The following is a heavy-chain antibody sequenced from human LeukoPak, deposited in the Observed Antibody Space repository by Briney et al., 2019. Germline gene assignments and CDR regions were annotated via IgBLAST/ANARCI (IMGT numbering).Heavy chain of an antibody. CDR3: ARLVRSGWYYDY. CDR1: GYRFNAYW. D-gene: IGHD6-19*01. V-gene: IGHV5-51*01. Sequence: GESLKISCKGSGYRFNAYWIAWVRQMPGKALEWMGIIYPDDSDTRYSPSFQGQVTISADKSVRTAYLQWSSLKASDTAMYYCARLVRSGWYYDYWGQGTLVTVSS. J-gene: IGHJ4*02. CDR2: IYPDDSDT.